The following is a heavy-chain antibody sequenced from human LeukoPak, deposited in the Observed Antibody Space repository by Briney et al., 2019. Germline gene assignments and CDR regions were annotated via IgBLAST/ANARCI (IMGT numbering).Heavy chain of an antibody. J-gene: IGHJ4*02. D-gene: IGHD3-22*01. Sequence: PSETLSLTCTVSGGSITNYYWSYIRQPPGKGLEWIGYVFSSGSANYNPSLKSRVTISVDTSKDQFSLKLTSVTAADTAVYYCARMYDRSGYYYPFDYWGQGTLVTVSS. CDR2: VFSSGSA. V-gene: IGHV4-59*08. CDR3: ARMYDRSGYYYPFDY. CDR1: GGSITNYY.